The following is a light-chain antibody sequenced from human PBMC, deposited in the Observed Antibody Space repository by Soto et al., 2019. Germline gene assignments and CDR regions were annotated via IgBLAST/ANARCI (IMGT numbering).Light chain of an antibody. V-gene: IGLV1-40*01. Sequence: VLTQPPSVSGAPGQRVTISCTGSRSNIGAGYHVHWYQQLPGTAPKLLIYGNSNRPSGVPDRFSGSKSGTSASLAITGLQAEDEADYYCQSYDSSLSGSVFGGGTKLTVL. CDR2: GNS. CDR3: QSYDSSLSGSV. CDR1: RSNIGAGYH. J-gene: IGLJ3*02.